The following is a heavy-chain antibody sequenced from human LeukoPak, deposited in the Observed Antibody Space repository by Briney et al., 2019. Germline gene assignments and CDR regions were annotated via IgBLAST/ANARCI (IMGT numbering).Heavy chain of an antibody. CDR3: ARHRAVGGGHSTTWYTDY. D-gene: IGHD6-13*01. CDR1: GYSFSMYW. Sequence: GESLKISCQGLGYSFSMYWIGWVRHMPGKGLEWMGVIDPGDSEITYSPSFQGHVTISVDKSVNTAYLQWGTLKASDTALYYCARHRAVGGGHSTTWYTDYWGQGTLVTVSS. V-gene: IGHV5-51*01. CDR2: IDPGDSEI. J-gene: IGHJ4*02.